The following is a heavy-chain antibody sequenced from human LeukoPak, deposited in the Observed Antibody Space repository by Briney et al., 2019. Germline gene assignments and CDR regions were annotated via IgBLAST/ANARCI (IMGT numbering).Heavy chain of an antibody. D-gene: IGHD6-13*01. CDR2: ISSSSSYI. CDR1: GFTFSSYS. J-gene: IGHJ4*02. CDR3: ARGLAAAGTGDY. Sequence: GGSLRLSCAASGFTFSSYSMNWVRQAPGKGLEWVSSISSSSSYIYYADSAKGRFTISRDNAKNSLYLQMDSLRAEDTAVYYCARGLAAAGTGDYWGQGTLVTVSS. V-gene: IGHV3-21*01.